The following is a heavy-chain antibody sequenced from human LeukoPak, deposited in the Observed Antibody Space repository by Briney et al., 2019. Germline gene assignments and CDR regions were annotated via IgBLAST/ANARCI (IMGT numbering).Heavy chain of an antibody. Sequence: SETLSLTCTVSGGYISSYYWSWIRQPPGKGLEWIGYIYTSGSTNYNPSLKSRVTISVDTSKNQFSLKLSSVTAADTAVYYCASGPGYCSSTSCYTEGFFDYWGQGTLVTVSS. D-gene: IGHD2-2*02. J-gene: IGHJ4*02. CDR3: ASGPGYCSSTSCYTEGFFDY. CDR1: GGYISSYY. CDR2: IYTSGST. V-gene: IGHV4-4*09.